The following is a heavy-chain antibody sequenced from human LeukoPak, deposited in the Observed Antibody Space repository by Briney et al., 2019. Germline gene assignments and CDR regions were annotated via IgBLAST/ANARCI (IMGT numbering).Heavy chain of an antibody. CDR1: GGSISSGGYY. CDR2: IYYSGST. J-gene: IGHJ5*02. D-gene: IGHD3-10*01. V-gene: IGHV4-31*03. Sequence: SQTLSLTCTVSGGSISSGGYYWSWIRQHPGKGLEWIGYIYYSGSTYYNPSLKSRVTISVDTSMNQFSLKLSSVTAADTAVYYCALWFGELGAFDPWGQGTLVTVSS. CDR3: ALWFGELGAFDP.